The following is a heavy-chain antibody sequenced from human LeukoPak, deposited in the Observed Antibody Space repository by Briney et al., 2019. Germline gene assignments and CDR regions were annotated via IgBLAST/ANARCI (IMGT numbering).Heavy chain of an antibody. CDR1: GFTVSRNY. Sequence: PGGSLRLSCAASGFTVSRNYMSWVRQAPGKGLEWVSVIYSGGSTYYADSVKGRFTISRDNSKNTLYLQMNSLRAEDTAVYYCARDLDSGSSLYGMDVWGQGTTVTVSS. D-gene: IGHD1-26*01. J-gene: IGHJ6*02. CDR3: ARDLDSGSSLYGMDV. V-gene: IGHV3-53*01. CDR2: IYSGGST.